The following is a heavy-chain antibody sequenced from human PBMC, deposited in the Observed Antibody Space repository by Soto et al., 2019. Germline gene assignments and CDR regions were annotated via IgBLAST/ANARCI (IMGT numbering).Heavy chain of an antibody. Sequence: EVQLLEAGGALVQPGGSLRLSCAASGFTFSHYGMNWVRQAPGKGLEWVSTISGTGGSTHYADSVKGRFTISRDNSKNTLYVQLNSLRVEDTALYYGARERLITASTSSYWGQGTLVTVSS. CDR2: ISGTGGST. CDR1: GFTFSHYG. V-gene: IGHV3-23*01. J-gene: IGHJ4*02. D-gene: IGHD2-21*02. CDR3: ARERLITASTSSY.